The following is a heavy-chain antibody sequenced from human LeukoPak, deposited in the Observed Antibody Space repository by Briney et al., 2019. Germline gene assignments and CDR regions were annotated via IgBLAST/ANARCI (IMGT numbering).Heavy chain of an antibody. Sequence: GGSLRLSCAASGFSFSTYAMSWVRQAPGKGLEWVSSISDSGGSTYYADSVKGRFTISRDTSKNTLYLQMNSLRAEDTAVYYCAKGSRDSRPYYFDFWGQGTLVTVSS. CDR1: GFSFSTYA. V-gene: IGHV3-23*01. CDR2: ISDSGGST. D-gene: IGHD3-10*01. CDR3: AKGSRDSRPYYFDF. J-gene: IGHJ4*02.